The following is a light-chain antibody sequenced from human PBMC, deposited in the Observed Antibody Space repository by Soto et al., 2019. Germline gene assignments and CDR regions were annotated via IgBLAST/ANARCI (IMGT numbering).Light chain of an antibody. CDR3: MRAPQTPPYA. CDR2: LAS. J-gene: IGKJ2*01. V-gene: IGKV2-28*01. CDR1: QSLLQRNGYNY. Sequence: VMTQSPLFLPVTPGESASISCRSSQSLLQRNGYNYVDWYLQRPGQSPQLLIYLASLRASGVPDRFSGSGSGTDFTLTISRVEAEDVGIYSCMRAPQTPPYAFGQGTKVE.